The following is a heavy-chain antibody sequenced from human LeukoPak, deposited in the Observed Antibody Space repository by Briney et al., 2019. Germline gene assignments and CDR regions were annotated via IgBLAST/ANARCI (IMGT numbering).Heavy chain of an antibody. J-gene: IGHJ4*02. CDR2: IASDGSST. Sequence: PGGSLRLSCAASGFTVSSNSMNWVRQAPGKGLVWVSRIASDGSSTTYADSVKGRFSISRDNAKNTLYLQMNSLRVEDTAVYYCARGRPHGNDYWGQGTLVTVSS. CDR1: GFTVSSNS. D-gene: IGHD4-23*01. CDR3: ARGRPHGNDY. V-gene: IGHV3-74*01.